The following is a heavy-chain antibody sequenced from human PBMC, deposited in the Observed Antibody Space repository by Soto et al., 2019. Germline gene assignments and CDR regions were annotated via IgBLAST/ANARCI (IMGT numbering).Heavy chain of an antibody. D-gene: IGHD1-7*01. CDR1: GGSISSGNYY. CDR3: ATMGTPATGLYYFDY. J-gene: IGHJ4*02. Sequence: PSETLSLTCTVSGGSISSGNYYWSWIRQPPGKGLEWIGFISYSGSTYYNASLKSRVTISVDTSKNQFSPNLSFVTAADTAVYYCATMGTPATGLYYFDYWGQGTLVTVSS. CDR2: ISYSGST. V-gene: IGHV4-30-4*01.